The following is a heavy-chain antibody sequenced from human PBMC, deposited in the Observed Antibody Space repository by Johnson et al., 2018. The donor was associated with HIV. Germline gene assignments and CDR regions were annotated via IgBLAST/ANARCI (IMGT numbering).Heavy chain of an antibody. V-gene: IGHV3-53*01. Sequence: VQLVESGGGVVQPGGSLRLSCAASGFTVSSNYMSWVRQAPGKGLEWVSVIYSGGSTYYADSVKGRFTIPRDNSKNTLYLQMNSLRAEDTAVYYCAREGSQVAFDIWGQGTLVTVSS. CDR1: GFTVSSNY. J-gene: IGHJ3*02. CDR3: AREGSQVAFDI. CDR2: IYSGGST.